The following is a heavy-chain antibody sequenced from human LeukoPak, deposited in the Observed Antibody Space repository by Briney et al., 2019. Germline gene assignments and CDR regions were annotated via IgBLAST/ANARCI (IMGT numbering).Heavy chain of an antibody. CDR1: GFTFSDHY. Sequence: GGSLRLSCAASGFTFSDHYMSWIRQAPGKGLEWVSYISSSGSTIYYADSVKGRFTISRDNAKNSLYLQMNSLRAEDTAVYYCARDFTQRYSSGSLDYWGQGTLVTVSS. V-gene: IGHV3-11*01. D-gene: IGHD6-19*01. J-gene: IGHJ4*02. CDR3: ARDFTQRYSSGSLDY. CDR2: ISSSGSTI.